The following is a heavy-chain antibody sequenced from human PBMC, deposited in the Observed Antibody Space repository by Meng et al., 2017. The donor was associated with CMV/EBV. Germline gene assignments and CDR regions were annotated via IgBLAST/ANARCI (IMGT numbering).Heavy chain of an antibody. D-gene: IGHD4-11*01. CDR1: GFTFSNYA. J-gene: IGHJ4*02. Sequence: ASGFTFSNYAMYWVRQAPGKGLEWVAVTSYDGRTTLYADYVKGRFTISRDNSKNTLYLQMSSLRPADTAVYYCAREGHSNSRGLDYWGQGTLVTVSS. CDR3: AREGHSNSRGLDY. V-gene: IGHV3-30*04. CDR2: TSYDGRTT.